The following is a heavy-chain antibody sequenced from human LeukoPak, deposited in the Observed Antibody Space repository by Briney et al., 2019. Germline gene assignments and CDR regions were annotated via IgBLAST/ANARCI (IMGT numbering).Heavy chain of an antibody. J-gene: IGHJ6*03. D-gene: IGHD2-2*01. CDR1: GFTFSSYA. CDR3: AKCTSWSGYYYYMDV. V-gene: IGHV3-23*01. CDR2: ISGSGGST. Sequence: PGRSLRLSCAASGFTFSSYAMSWVRQAPGKGLEWASAISGSGGSTYYADSVKGRFTISRDNSKNTLYLQMNSLRAEDTAVYYCAKCTSWSGYYYYMDVWGKGTTVTVSS.